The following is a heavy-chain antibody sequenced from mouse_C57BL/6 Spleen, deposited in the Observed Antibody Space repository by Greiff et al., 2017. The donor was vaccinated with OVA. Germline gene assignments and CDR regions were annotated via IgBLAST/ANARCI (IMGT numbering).Heavy chain of an antibody. V-gene: IGHV5-12*01. Sequence: DVMLVESGGGLVQPGGSLKLSCAASGFTFSDYYMYWVRQTPEKRLEWVAYISNGGGSTYYPDTVKGRFTISRDNAKNTLYLQMSRLKSEDTAMYYCASLYDGAFAYWGQGTLVTVSA. D-gene: IGHD2-3*01. CDR1: GFTFSDYY. CDR3: ASLYDGAFAY. CDR2: ISNGGGST. J-gene: IGHJ3*01.